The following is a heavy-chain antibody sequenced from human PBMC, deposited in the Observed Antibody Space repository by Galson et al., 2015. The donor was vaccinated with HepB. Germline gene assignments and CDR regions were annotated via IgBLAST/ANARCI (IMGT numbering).Heavy chain of an antibody. V-gene: IGHV3-21*01. Sequence: SLRLSCAASGFTFSSYSMNWVRQAPGKGLEWVSSISSSNSYIYYADSVKGRFTISRDNAKNSLYLQMNSLRAEDTAVYYCARDKANKGHFDYWGQGTLVTVSS. CDR2: ISSSNSYI. CDR3: ARDKANKGHFDY. D-gene: IGHD4/OR15-4a*01. J-gene: IGHJ4*02. CDR1: GFTFSSYS.